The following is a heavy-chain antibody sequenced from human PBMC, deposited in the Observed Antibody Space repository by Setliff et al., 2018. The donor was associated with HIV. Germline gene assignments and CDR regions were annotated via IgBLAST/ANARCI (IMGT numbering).Heavy chain of an antibody. CDR3: ARGLYGDYVAFDI. V-gene: IGHV3-48*01. J-gene: IGHJ3*02. CDR2: IGSTSSTI. D-gene: IGHD4-17*01. CDR1: GFTISGYS. Sequence: CAASGFTISGYSMNWVRQAPGKGLEWVSYIGSTSSTIYYADFVKGRFTISRDNAKNSLYLQMNSLRAEDTAVYYCARGLYGDYVAFDIWGQGTMVTVSS.